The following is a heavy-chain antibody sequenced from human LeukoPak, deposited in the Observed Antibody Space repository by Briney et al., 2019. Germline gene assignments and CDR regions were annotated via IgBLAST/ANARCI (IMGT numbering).Heavy chain of an antibody. CDR1: GFTIENHV. D-gene: IGHD3-10*01. CDR3: ATDWTLRGVPTFFDP. Sequence: GRSLRLSCEASGFTIENHVMTWVRQAPGKGPEWVASQSSSGHNTYYSESVRGRFAISRDNSKNTVFLQMNSLRVEDTAIYYCATDWTLRGVPTFFDPWGQGTVVSVSS. J-gene: IGHJ5*02. V-gene: IGHV3-23*01. CDR2: QSSSGHNT.